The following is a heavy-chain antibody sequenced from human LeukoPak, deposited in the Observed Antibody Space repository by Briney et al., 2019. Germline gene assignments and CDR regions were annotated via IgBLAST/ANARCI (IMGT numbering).Heavy chain of an antibody. CDR1: GFTFSSYA. J-gene: IGHJ4*02. V-gene: IGHV3-30-3*01. CDR3: ARARGIRFLELLISGF. D-gene: IGHD3-3*01. CDR2: ISYDGSNK. Sequence: PGGSLRLSCAASGFTFSSYAMHWVRQAPGRGLEWVAVISYDGSNKYYADSVKGRFTISRDNSKNTLYLQMNSLRAEDTAVYYCARARGIRFLELLISGFWGPGTPVNVSS.